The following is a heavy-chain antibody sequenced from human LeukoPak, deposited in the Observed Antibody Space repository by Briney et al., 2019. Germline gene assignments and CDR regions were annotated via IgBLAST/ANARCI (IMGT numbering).Heavy chain of an antibody. CDR1: GYTLTELS. V-gene: IGHV1-24*01. CDR2: FDSEDGDT. D-gene: IGHD2-15*01. J-gene: IGHJ4*02. CDR3: ATVIGYCSGGSCYSFDY. Sequence: VASVTVSCKVSGYTLTELSMHWVRQAPGKGIEWMGGFDSEDGDTIYAQKFQGRVTMTEDTSTDTAYMELSSLRSEDTAVYYCATVIGYCSGGSCYSFDYWGQGTLVTVSS.